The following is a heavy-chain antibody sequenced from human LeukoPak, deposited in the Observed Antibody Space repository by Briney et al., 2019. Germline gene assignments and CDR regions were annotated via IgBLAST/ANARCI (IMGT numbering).Heavy chain of an antibody. CDR1: GFTFSSYA. Sequence: GGSLRLSCAASGFTFSSYAMSWVRQTPGKGLEWVSAISGSGGSTYYADSVKGRFTISRDNSKNTLYLQMNSLRAEDTAVYYCAKGDSSGWYESDFDYWGQGTLVTVSS. V-gene: IGHV3-23*01. CDR2: ISGSGGST. CDR3: AKGDSSGWYESDFDY. D-gene: IGHD6-19*01. J-gene: IGHJ4*02.